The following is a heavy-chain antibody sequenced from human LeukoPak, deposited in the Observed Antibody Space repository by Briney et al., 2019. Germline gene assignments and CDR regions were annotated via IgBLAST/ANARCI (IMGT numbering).Heavy chain of an antibody. CDR1: GYTFTSYD. CDR2: MNPNSGNT. CDR3: ARGLLSSGWYGSYYYYYGMDV. V-gene: IGHV1-8*01. J-gene: IGHJ6*02. Sequence: ASVKVSCKASGYTFTSYDINWVRQATGQGLEWMGWMNPNSGNTGYAQKFQGRVTMTRNTSTSTAYMELSSLRSEDTAVYYCARGLLSSGWYGSYYYYYGMDVWGQGTTVTVSS. D-gene: IGHD6-19*01.